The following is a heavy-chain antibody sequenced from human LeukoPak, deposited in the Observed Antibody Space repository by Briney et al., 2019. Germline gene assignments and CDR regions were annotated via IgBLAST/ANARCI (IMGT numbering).Heavy chain of an antibody. V-gene: IGHV1-2*03. CDR1: GYTFTGYY. Sequence: LVASVKVSCKASGYTFTGYYMHWVRQAPGQGLEWMGWINPNSGGTNYAQKFQGRVTMTRDTSISTAYMELSRLRSDDTAVYYCARVYYDSSGYYYVFFDYWGQGTLVTVSS. D-gene: IGHD3-22*01. CDR2: INPNSGGT. J-gene: IGHJ4*02. CDR3: ARVYYDSSGYYYVFFDY.